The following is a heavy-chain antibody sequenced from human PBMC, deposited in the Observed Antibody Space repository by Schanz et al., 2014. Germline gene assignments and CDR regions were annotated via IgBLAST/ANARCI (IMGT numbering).Heavy chain of an antibody. Sequence: QVQLVESGGGVVQPGRSLRLSCVASGFTFSSYDVFWVRQAPGKGLEWVALLWDDGSKKYYADSVKGRFTISRDNSKNTLYLQRISLRAADASVYYCARGYHGYGPQLAYWGQGSLVTVSS. V-gene: IGHV3-33*01. D-gene: IGHD5-12*01. J-gene: IGHJ4*02. CDR3: ARGYHGYGPQLAY. CDR2: LWDDGSKK. CDR1: GFTFSSYD.